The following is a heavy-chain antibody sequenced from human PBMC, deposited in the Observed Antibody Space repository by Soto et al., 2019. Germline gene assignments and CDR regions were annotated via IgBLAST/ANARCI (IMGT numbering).Heavy chain of an antibody. CDR2: INHSGNT. V-gene: IGHV4-34*01. CDR3: ARDAQSYYYKITNYYFDS. CDR1: GGSFIGYY. Sequence: SETLSLTCAVNGGSFIGYYWNWVRKSPEKGLEWIGEINHSGNTNYNPSLKSRVTISVDASKNQFSLNLNSVTAADTAVYYCARDAQSYYYKITNYYFDSWGQGTLVTVSS. J-gene: IGHJ4*02. D-gene: IGHD3-10*01.